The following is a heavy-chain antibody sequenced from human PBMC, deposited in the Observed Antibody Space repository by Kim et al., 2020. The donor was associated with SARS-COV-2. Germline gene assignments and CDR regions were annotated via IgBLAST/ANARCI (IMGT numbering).Heavy chain of an antibody. D-gene: IGHD3-9*01. CDR1: GFTFSSYG. Sequence: GGSLRLSCAASGFTFSSYGMHWVRQAPGKGLEWVAVISYDGSNKYYADSVKGRFTISRDNSKNTLYLQMNSLRAEDTAVYYCAKEMDILTGYYESGFDY. CDR3: AKEMDILTGYYESGFDY. V-gene: IGHV3-30*18. J-gene: IGHJ4*01. CDR2: ISYDGSNK.